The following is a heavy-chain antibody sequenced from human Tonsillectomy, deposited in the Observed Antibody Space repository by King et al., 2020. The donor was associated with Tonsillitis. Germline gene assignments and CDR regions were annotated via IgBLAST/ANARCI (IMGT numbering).Heavy chain of an antibody. D-gene: IGHD6-19*01. CDR1: GGSVSSGSYY. Sequence: VQLQESGPGLVKPSETLSLTCTVSGGSVSSGSYYWSWIRQPPGKGLEWIGYIYYSGSTNYNPSLKSRVTISVDPSKNQFSLNLSSVTAADTAVYYCARDLYSSGWYYFDNWGQGTLVTVSS. J-gene: IGHJ4*02. CDR3: ARDLYSSGWYYFDN. CDR2: IYYSGST. V-gene: IGHV4-61*01.